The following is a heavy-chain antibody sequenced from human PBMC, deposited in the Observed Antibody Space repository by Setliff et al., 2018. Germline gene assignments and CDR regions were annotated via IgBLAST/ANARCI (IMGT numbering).Heavy chain of an antibody. Sequence: SETLSLTCTVSGGSISSYYWSWIRQPPGKGLEWIGYISYSGSTNYNPSLKSRVTISVDTSKNQFSLKLSSVTAEDTAVYYCARMSGFQYIDVWDKGTTVTVSS. CDR3: ARMSGFQYIDV. V-gene: IGHV4-59*08. J-gene: IGHJ6*03. CDR2: ISYSGST. D-gene: IGHD3-3*01. CDR1: GGSISSYY.